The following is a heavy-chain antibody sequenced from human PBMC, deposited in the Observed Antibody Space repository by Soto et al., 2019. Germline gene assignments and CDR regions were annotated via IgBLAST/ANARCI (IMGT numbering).Heavy chain of an antibody. CDR2: IYSSGPT. D-gene: IGHD1-26*01. CDR3: ARAFGGSYDY. J-gene: IGHJ4*02. CDR1: GFTVSNYY. V-gene: IGHV3-53*01. Sequence: PGGSLRLSCAASGFTVSNYYMNWVRLVPEKGLEWVSVIYSSGPTFYADSVRGRFTISRDISKNTLYLQMNSLRVEDTAVYYCARAFGGSYDYWGQGTRVTVSS.